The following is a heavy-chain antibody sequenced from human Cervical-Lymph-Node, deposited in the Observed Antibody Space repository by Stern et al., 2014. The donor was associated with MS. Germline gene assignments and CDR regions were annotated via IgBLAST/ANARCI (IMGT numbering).Heavy chain of an antibody. D-gene: IGHD3-3*01. CDR3: ARDGKDFWSGHDAFDI. CDR2: IWYDGSNK. CDR1: GFTFSSYG. Sequence: MQLVESGGGVVQPGRSLRLSCAASGFTFSSYGMHWVRQAPGKGLEWVAGIWYDGSNKYYADSVKGRFTISRDNSKNTLYLQMNSLRAEDTAVYYCARDGKDFWSGHDAFDIWGQGTMVTVSS. V-gene: IGHV3-33*01. J-gene: IGHJ3*02.